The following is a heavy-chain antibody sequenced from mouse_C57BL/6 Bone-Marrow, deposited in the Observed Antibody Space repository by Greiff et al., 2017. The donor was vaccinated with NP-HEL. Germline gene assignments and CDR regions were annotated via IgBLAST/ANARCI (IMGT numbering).Heavy chain of an antibody. Sequence: QVQLQQPGAELVKPGASVKMSCKASGYTFTSYWITWVKQRPGQGLEWIGDIYPGSGSTNYNEKFKSKATLTVDTSSSTAYMQLSSLTSEDSAVYYCARSGYGYDLYAMDYWGQGTSVTVSS. CDR3: ARSGYGYDLYAMDY. CDR1: GYTFTSYW. J-gene: IGHJ4*01. D-gene: IGHD2-2*01. V-gene: IGHV1-55*01. CDR2: IYPGSGST.